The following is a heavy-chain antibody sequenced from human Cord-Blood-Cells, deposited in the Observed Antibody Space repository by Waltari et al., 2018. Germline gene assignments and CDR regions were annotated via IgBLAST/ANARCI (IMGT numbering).Heavy chain of an antibody. CDR2: INTNSGGT. D-gene: IGHD2-15*01. CDR1: GYPFTGYH. V-gene: IGHV1-2*02. CDR3: ARDGGYCSGGSCYWYFDL. Sequence: QVQLVQSGAEVKKPGASVKVSCKASGYPFTGYHMHCVRQAYGHGLEWMAWINTNSGGTNYAQKFQGRVTITRDTSNSTAYMELSRLRSDDTAVYYCARDGGYCSGGSCYWYFDLWGRGTLVTVSS. J-gene: IGHJ2*01.